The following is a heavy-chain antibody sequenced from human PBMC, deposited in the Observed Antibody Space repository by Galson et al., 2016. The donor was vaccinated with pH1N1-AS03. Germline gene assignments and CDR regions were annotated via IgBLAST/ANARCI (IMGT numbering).Heavy chain of an antibody. D-gene: IGHD6-13*01. CDR3: ARVWGAAAGCFDY. Sequence: PALVKPPQTLTLTCSFSGSSLTSPGVCVTWVRQPPGKALEWLATIDSDDDKYYTTSLKTRLTISKDTSKNQVVLTMTNMDPVDTATYYCARVWGAAAGCFDYWGPGNLVVVSS. V-gene: IGHV2-70*20. J-gene: IGHJ4*02. CDR2: IDSDDDK. CDR1: GSSLTSPGVC.